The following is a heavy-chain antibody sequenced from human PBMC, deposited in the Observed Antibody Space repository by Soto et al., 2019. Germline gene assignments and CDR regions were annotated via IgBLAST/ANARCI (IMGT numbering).Heavy chain of an antibody. J-gene: IGHJ4*02. V-gene: IGHV1-69*01. CDR2: IMPLFGTT. CDR3: ARGGELAGWMPFDS. D-gene: IGHD6-19*01. CDR1: GGTFNTYG. Sequence: QVHLVQSGAEVKKPGSSVKVSCRASGGTFNTYGFNWVRQAPGQGLEWMGGIMPLFGTTTYAQNFQGRVTITADQSATTAYMEMSGLTSEDPAVYFCARGGELAGWMPFDSWGLGTLVTVSS.